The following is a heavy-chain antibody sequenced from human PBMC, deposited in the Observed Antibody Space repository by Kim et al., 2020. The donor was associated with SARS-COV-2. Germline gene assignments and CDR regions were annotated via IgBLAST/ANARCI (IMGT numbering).Heavy chain of an antibody. Sequence: SETLSLTCTVSGGSISSSSYYWGWIRQPPGKGLEWIGSIYYSGSTYYNPSLKSRVTISVDTSKNQFSLKLSSVTAADTAVYYCARRGVTGWFDPWGQGTL. CDR1: GGSISSSSYY. J-gene: IGHJ5*02. V-gene: IGHV4-39*01. CDR3: ARRGVTGWFDP. D-gene: IGHD3-10*01. CDR2: IYYSGST.